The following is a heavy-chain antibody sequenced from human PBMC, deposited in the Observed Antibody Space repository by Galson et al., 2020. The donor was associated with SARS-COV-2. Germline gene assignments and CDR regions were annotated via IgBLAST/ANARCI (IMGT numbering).Heavy chain of an antibody. CDR2: IYYSGST. CDR3: AASYYDFWSAYQRNALDI. V-gene: IGHV4-59*01. J-gene: IGHJ3*02. D-gene: IGHD3-3*01. Sequence: SETLSLTCTVSGGSISSYYWSWIRQPPGKGLEWIGYIYYSGSTNYNPSLKSRVTISVDTSKNQFSLKLSSVTAADTAVYYCAASYYDFWSAYQRNALDIWGQGTMVTVSS. CDR1: GGSISSYY.